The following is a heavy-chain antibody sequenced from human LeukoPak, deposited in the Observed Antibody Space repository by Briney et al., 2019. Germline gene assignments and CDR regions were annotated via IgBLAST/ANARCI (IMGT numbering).Heavy chain of an antibody. V-gene: IGHV1-3*01. Sequence: ASVKVSCKASGYTFTSYAMHWVRQAPGQRLEWMGWINAGNGNTKYSRKFQGRVTITRDTSASTAYMELSSLRSEDTAVYYCARDLVAYCSSTSCYGIDPWGQGTLVTVSS. D-gene: IGHD2-2*01. CDR1: GYTFTSYA. J-gene: IGHJ5*02. CDR2: INAGNGNT. CDR3: ARDLVAYCSSTSCYGIDP.